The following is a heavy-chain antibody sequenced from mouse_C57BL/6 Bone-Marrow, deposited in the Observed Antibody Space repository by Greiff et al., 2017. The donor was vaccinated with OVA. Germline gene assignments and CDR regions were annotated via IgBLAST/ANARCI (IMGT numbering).Heavy chain of an antibody. V-gene: IGHV1-64*01. D-gene: IGHD1-1*01. CDR2: IHPNSGST. CDR3: ARRGTTGYYFDY. J-gene: IGHJ2*01. Sequence: VQLQQPGAELVKPGASVKLSCKASGYTFTSYWMHWVKQRPGQGLEWIGMIHPNSGSTNYNEKFKSKATLTVDKSSSTAYMQLSSLTSEDSAVYYCARRGTTGYYFDYWGQGTTLTVSS. CDR1: GYTFTSYW.